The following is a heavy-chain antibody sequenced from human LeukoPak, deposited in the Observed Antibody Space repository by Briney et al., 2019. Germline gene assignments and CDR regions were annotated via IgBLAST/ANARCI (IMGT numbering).Heavy chain of an antibody. J-gene: IGHJ4*02. Sequence: PGGSLRLSCAASGFTFDDYAMHWVRQAPGKGLEWVSGISWNSGSIGYADSVKGRFTISRDNSKNTLYLQMNSLRAEDTAVYYCAKVYPKESFYLGYWGQGTLVTVSS. D-gene: IGHD3-10*01. CDR1: GFTFDDYA. CDR3: AKVYPKESFYLGY. V-gene: IGHV3-9*01. CDR2: ISWNSGSI.